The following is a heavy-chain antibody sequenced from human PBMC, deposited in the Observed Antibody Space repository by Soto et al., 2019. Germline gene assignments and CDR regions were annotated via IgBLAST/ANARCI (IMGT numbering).Heavy chain of an antibody. D-gene: IGHD2-15*01. V-gene: IGHV4-30-2*01. J-gene: IGHJ4*02. CDR3: ARGQVVAAQH. Sequence: QLQLQESGSGLVKPSQTLSLTCAVSGGSISSGGYSWSWIRQPPGKGLEWIGYIYHSGSTYYNPSLNSGASIAXDRSKNQFSLKLSSVTAADTAVYYCARGQVVAAQHWGQGTLVTVSS. CDR2: IYHSGST. CDR1: GGSISSGGYS.